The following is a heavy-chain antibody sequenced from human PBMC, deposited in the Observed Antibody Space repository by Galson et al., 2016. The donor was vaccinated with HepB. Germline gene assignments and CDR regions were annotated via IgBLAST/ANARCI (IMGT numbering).Heavy chain of an antibody. V-gene: IGHV3-53*01. CDR1: GFTVSSNY. J-gene: IGHJ4*02. CDR2: IYSGGST. Sequence: SLRLSCAASGFTVSSNYMSWVRQAPGKGLEWVSIIYSGGSTYYADSVKGRFTISRDTSKNTLYLQMNSLRAEDTAVYYCARARPSMVQGVIITMISYYFDYWGQGTLVTVSS. CDR3: ARARPSMVQGVIITMISYYFDY. D-gene: IGHD3-10*01.